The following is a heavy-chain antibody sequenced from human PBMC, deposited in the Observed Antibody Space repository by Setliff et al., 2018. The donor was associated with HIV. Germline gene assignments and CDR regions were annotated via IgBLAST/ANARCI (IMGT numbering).Heavy chain of an antibody. V-gene: IGHV1-18*01. D-gene: IGHD2-2*01. CDR1: GYTFTTYG. CDR2: ISAYNGNT. Sequence: RASVKVSCKASGYTFTTYGISWVRQAPGQGLEWMGWISAYNGNTNYAQKLQGRVTMTTDTSTSTAYMELRSLRSDDTAVYYCARVKVVPAANHYYYYMDVWGKGTTVTVSS. CDR3: ARVKVVPAANHYYYYMDV. J-gene: IGHJ6*03.